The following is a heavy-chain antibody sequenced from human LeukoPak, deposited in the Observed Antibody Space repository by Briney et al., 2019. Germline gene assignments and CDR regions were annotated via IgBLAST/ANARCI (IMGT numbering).Heavy chain of an antibody. D-gene: IGHD3-9*01. CDR1: GVSMSRYY. CDR2: IHYSGST. CDR3: ARLGDNILIGYPYYYYMDV. Sequence: SETLSLTCSVSGVSMSRYYWSWIRQSPGKGLEWIGAIHYSGSTNYNPSLKSRVTISVDTSKNQFSLKLSSVTAADTAVYYCARLGDNILIGYPYYYYMDVWGKGTTVTVSS. J-gene: IGHJ6*03. V-gene: IGHV4-59*12.